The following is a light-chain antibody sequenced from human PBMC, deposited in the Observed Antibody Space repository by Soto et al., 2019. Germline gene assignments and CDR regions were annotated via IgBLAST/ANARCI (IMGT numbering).Light chain of an antibody. V-gene: IGKV3-20*01. CDR3: HQYGTSPWT. CDR2: GAS. CDR1: QSVSSY. J-gene: IGKJ1*01. Sequence: PGERATLSCRASQSVSSYLAWYQQKPGQAPGLLIHGASSRATGIPDRFSGSGSGTDFTLTISRLEPEDFAVYYCHQYGTSPWTFGQGTKVDTK.